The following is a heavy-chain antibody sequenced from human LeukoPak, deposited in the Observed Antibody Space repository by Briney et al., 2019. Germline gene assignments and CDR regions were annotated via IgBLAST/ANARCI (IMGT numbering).Heavy chain of an antibody. CDR1: GFTFSSYA. J-gene: IGHJ4*02. CDR3: ARLRSGSYDY. Sequence: PGGSLRLSCAASGFTFSSYAMHWVRQAPGKGLEYVSAISGNGGSTYYAISVKGRFTISRDNSKNTLFLQMGSLRADGMAVYYCARLRSGSYDYWGQGTLVTVSS. D-gene: IGHD3-10*01. V-gene: IGHV3-64*01. CDR2: ISGNGGST.